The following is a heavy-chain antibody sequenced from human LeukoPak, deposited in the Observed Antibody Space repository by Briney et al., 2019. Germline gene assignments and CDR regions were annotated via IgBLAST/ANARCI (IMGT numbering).Heavy chain of an antibody. CDR1: GFTFNNAW. Sequence: GGSLRLSCAASGFTFNNAWMSWVRQAPGKGLEWVGRIRSKPDGGTTDYAAPVEGRFIISRDDSKNTLYLQMNSLKTEDTAVYYCTADVWGGRPTIDYWGQGTLVRVSS. CDR3: TADVWGGRPTIDY. J-gene: IGHJ4*02. CDR2: IRSKPDGGTT. D-gene: IGHD3-16*01. V-gene: IGHV3-15*01.